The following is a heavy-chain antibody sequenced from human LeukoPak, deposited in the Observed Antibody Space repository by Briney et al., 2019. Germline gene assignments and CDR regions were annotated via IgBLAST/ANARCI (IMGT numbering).Heavy chain of an antibody. CDR2: IKQDGSEK. D-gene: IGHD3-3*01. V-gene: IGHV3-7*01. CDR3: ARGVVNLDY. Sequence: GGSLRLSCAAFGFTFSSYWMSWVRQAPGKGLEWVANIKQDGSEKYYVDSVKGRFTISRDNAKNSLYLQMNSLRAEDTAVYHCARGVVNLDYWGQGTLVTVSS. CDR1: GFTFSSYW. J-gene: IGHJ4*02.